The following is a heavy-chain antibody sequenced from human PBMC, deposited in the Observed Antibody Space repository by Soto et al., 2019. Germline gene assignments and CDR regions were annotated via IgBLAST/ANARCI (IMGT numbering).Heavy chain of an antibody. CDR1: GFTFSDSW. D-gene: IGHD3-16*01. J-gene: IGHJ6*02. CDR2: IKQDGSEK. V-gene: IGHV3-7*01. Sequence: EVQLVESGGGLVQPGGSLRLSCAASGFTFSDSWMDWVRQAPGKGPEWVANIKQDGSEKNYVDSVKGRFTISRDNAKNSLYLQMNNLRAEDTAVYYCASLGRHGWGQGTTVTVSS. CDR3: ASLGRHG.